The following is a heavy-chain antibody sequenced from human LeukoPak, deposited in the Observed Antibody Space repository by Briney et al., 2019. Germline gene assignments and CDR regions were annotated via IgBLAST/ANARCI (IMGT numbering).Heavy chain of an antibody. CDR1: GYTFTGYY. CDR2: INPNNGGT. CDR3: ARGRGTTSSNFDY. Sequence: GASVKVSCKASGYTFTGYYMRWVRQAPGQGLEWMGWINPNNGGTNYAQKFQGRVTMTRDTSISTAYMELSRLTSDDTAVYYCARGRGTTSSNFDYWGQGTLVTVSS. V-gene: IGHV1-2*02. D-gene: IGHD2-2*01. J-gene: IGHJ4*02.